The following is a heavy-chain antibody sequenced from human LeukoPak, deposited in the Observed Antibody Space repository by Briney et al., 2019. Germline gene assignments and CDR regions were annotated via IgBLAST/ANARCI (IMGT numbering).Heavy chain of an antibody. CDR1: GGTLSSYA. CDR3: ARAATYYYGSGSFFPFDY. CDR2: IIPILGIA. V-gene: IGHV1-69*04. D-gene: IGHD3-10*01. J-gene: IGHJ4*02. Sequence: ASVKVSCKASGGTLSSYAISWVRQAPGQGLEWMGRIIPILGIANYAQKFQGRVTITADKSTSTAYMELSSLRSEDTAVYYCARAATYYYGSGSFFPFDYWGQGTLVTVSS.